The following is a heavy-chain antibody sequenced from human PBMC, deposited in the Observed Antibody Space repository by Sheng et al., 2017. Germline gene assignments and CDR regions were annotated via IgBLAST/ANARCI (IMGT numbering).Heavy chain of an antibody. D-gene: IGHD6-13*01. CDR1: GGSFSGYY. Sequence: QVQLQHWGAGLLKPSETLSLTCAVYGGSFSGYYWSWIRQPPGKGLEWIGEINHSGSTNYNPSLKSRVTISVDTSKNQFSLKLSSVTAADTAVYYCARALYSSSWYRYFDLWGRGTLVTVSS. CDR2: INHSGST. J-gene: IGHJ2*01. V-gene: IGHV4-34*01. CDR3: ARALYSSSWYRYFDL.